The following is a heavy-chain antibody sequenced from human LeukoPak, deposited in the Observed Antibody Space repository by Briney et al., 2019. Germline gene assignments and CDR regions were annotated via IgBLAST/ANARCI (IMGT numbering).Heavy chain of an antibody. D-gene: IGHD3-3*01. J-gene: IGHJ4*02. Sequence: GGSLRLSCAASGFTFSTYAMSWVRQAPGKGLEWVSVISGSGSNTYYADSVKGRFTVSRDNSRNTLYLQMNSLRAEDTAVYYCASAHYDFWSGYPMWGQGTLVTVSS. CDR3: ASAHYDFWSGYPM. CDR1: GFTFSTYA. CDR2: ISGSGSNT. V-gene: IGHV3-23*01.